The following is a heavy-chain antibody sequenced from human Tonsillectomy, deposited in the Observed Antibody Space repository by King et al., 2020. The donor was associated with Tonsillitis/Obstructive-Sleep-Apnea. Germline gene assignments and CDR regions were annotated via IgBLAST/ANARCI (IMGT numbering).Heavy chain of an antibody. V-gene: IGHV3-49*04. CDR2: IRGKAYGGTA. D-gene: IGHD4-11*01. CDR3: PRCRVGSRSNYSPTAY. Sequence: VQLVESGGGLAQPGRSLRLSCTTSGFKFGDYGMNWVRQAPGKGLEWISFIRGKAYGGTAEYAASVKGRFTISRDESKRIAYLQTNSLKTEDTAVYYCPRCRVGSRSNYSPTAYSGQATPVSASS. CDR1: GFKFGDYG. J-gene: IGHJ4*02.